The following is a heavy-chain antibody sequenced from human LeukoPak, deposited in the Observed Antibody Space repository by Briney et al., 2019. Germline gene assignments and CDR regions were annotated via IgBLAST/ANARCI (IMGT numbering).Heavy chain of an antibody. CDR2: IYYSGST. D-gene: IGHD5-18*01. Sequence: PSETLSLTCTVSGGSISSYYWSWIRQPPGKGLEWIGYIYYSGSTNYNPSLKSRVTISVDTSKNQFSLKLSSVTAADTAVYYCARTPSTWIHDYWGQGTPVTVSS. V-gene: IGHV4-59*01. J-gene: IGHJ4*02. CDR3: ARTPSTWIHDY. CDR1: GGSISSYY.